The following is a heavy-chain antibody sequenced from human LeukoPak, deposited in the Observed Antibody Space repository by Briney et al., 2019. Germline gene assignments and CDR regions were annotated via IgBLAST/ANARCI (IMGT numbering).Heavy chain of an antibody. Sequence: SETLSLTCTVSGASISRSDYFWGWIRQPPGEGLQWIGSIYYSGSTYYSPSLKRRVTISVDTSKNQFSLKLTSVTAADTAVYYCARSSEYGDPFNYWGQGTLVTVSS. CDR1: GASISRSDYF. CDR2: IYYSGST. D-gene: IGHD4-17*01. V-gene: IGHV4-39*01. CDR3: ARSSEYGDPFNY. J-gene: IGHJ4*02.